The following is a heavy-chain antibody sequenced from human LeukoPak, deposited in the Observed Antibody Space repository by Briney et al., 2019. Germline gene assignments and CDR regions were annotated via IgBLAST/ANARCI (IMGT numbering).Heavy chain of an antibody. CDR2: IFDSGIT. D-gene: IGHD2-21*02. V-gene: IGHV4-59*08. CDR1: RGSISSYY. J-gene: IGHJ5*02. Sequence: SGTLSLTCTVSRGSISSYYWGWIRQPPGKGMEWIAYIFDSGITNYNTYLKRRVTISLDTPKNQVSLKLSSVTAADTAVYYCARLQVYCGGDCYTRWFDRWGQGTLVT. CDR3: ARLQVYCGGDCYTRWFDR.